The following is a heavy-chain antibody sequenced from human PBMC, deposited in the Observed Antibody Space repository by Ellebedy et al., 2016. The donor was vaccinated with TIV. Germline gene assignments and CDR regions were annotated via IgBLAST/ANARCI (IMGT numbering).Heavy chain of an antibody. Sequence: GESLKISCAASGFTFSSYSMNWVRQAPGKGLEWVSSISSSSSYIYYADSVKGRFNISRDNAKNSLYLQMNSLRVEDTAVYYCSRAVAGNYYYYGMDVWGQGTTVTVSS. D-gene: IGHD6-19*01. CDR1: GFTFSSYS. V-gene: IGHV3-21*01. J-gene: IGHJ6*02. CDR3: SRAVAGNYYYYGMDV. CDR2: ISSSSSYI.